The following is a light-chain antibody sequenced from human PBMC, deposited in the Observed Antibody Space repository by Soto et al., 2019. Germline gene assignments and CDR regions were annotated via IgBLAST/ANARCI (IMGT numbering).Light chain of an antibody. CDR3: QQANSFPYT. CDR2: AAS. Sequence: DLQMTQSPSSVSASVGDRVTIACRASQGISGWLAWYQQKPGKAPKLLIYAASRLQSGVPSRFSGSGSGTDFTLTITSLQPEDFATYYCQQANSFPYTFGQGTKLEIK. CDR1: QGISGW. J-gene: IGKJ2*01. V-gene: IGKV1-12*01.